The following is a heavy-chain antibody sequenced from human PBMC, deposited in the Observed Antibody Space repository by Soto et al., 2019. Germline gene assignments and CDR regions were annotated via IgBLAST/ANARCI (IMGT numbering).Heavy chain of an antibody. V-gene: IGHV4-4*07. CDR1: GGSMNNYY. J-gene: IGHJ5*02. CDR3: ARGQRFSDWFDP. D-gene: IGHD3-3*01. CDR2: IYSSGGT. Sequence: SETLSLTCSVSGGSMNNYYWTWIRLPAGKGLEWIGRIYSSGGTHYNPSLKSRVTISLDTSKNQFSLRLNSVTAADTAVYYCARGQRFSDWFDPWGQGTLVTVSS.